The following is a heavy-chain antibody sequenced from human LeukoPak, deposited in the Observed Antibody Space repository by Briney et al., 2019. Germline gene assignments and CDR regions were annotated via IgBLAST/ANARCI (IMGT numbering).Heavy chain of an antibody. D-gene: IGHD7-27*01. CDR1: GGSVSSGSYY. V-gene: IGHV4-61*01. Sequence: PSETLSLTCTVSGGSVSSGSYYWSWIRQPPGKGLEWIGYIYYSGSTNYNPSLKSRVTISVDTSKNQFSLKLSSVTAADTAVYYCARDLGWFDPWGQGTLVTVSS. J-gene: IGHJ5*02. CDR3: ARDLGWFDP. CDR2: IYYSGST.